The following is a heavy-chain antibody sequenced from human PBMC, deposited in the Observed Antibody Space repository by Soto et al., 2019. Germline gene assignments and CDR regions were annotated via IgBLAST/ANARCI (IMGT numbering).Heavy chain of an antibody. V-gene: IGHV6-1*01. CDR2: PYYRSKWYN. D-gene: IGHD2-2*02. Sequence: SQTLSLTCAISGDSVSSNSAAWNWIRQSPSRGLEWLGRPYYRSKWYNDYAVSVKSRITINPDTSKNQFSLQLNSVTPEDAAVYYCARGYSARRAIGHHDYWGQGTMVTVSS. CDR3: ARGYSARRAIGHHDY. CDR1: GDSVSSNSAA. J-gene: IGHJ4*02.